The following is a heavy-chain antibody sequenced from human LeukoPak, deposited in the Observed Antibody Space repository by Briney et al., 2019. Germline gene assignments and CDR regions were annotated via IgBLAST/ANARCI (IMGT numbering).Heavy chain of an antibody. CDR1: GFTFSNYN. CDR3: ARDFPYGTAGY. Sequence: PGGSLRLSCAASGFTFSNYNMNWVRQAPGKGLEWVSSISSSSSYIYYADSVKGRFTISRDNTKNSLYLQMNSLRAEDTAVYYCARDFPYGTAGYWGQGTLVTVSS. J-gene: IGHJ4*02. D-gene: IGHD2-8*02. V-gene: IGHV3-21*01. CDR2: ISSSSSYI.